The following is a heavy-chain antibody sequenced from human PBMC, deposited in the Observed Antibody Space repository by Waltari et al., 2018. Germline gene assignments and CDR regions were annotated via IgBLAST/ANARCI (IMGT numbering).Heavy chain of an antibody. J-gene: IGHJ4*02. Sequence: QVQLVESGGGVVQPGKSLRRSCAASGFTFVTFGMHWVRQAPGKGLAGVAVIWYDGTNKYYADSVKGRFTISRDNSRNTLFLQMNSLRAEDTAMYYCAKDIMTVRKSQWELLLGLDSWGLGTLVTVSS. V-gene: IGHV3-30*18. CDR3: AKDIMTVRKSQWELLLGLDS. CDR2: IWYDGTNK. D-gene: IGHD1-26*01. CDR1: GFTFVTFG.